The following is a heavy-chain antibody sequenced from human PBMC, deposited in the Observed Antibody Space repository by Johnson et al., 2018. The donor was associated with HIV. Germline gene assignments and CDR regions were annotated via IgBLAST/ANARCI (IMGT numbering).Heavy chain of an antibody. J-gene: IGHJ3*02. V-gene: IGHV3-30*18. D-gene: IGHD2-15*01. Sequence: QMLLVESGGGVVQPGRSLRLSCAASGFTFSSYGMHWVRQAPGKGLEWVAVISYDGSNKYYADSVKGRFTISRDNSKNTLYLQMNRLRAEDTAVYYCAKEQLLRAFDIWGQGTMVTVSS. CDR3: AKEQLLRAFDI. CDR2: ISYDGSNK. CDR1: GFTFSSYG.